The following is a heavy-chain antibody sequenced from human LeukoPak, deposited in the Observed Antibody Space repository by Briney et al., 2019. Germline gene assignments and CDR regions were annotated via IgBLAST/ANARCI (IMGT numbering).Heavy chain of an antibody. CDR3: ARVAPDRRYCSGGSCLHYFDY. J-gene: IGHJ4*02. D-gene: IGHD2-15*01. CDR2: ISYDGSNK. CDR1: GFTFSSYA. Sequence: GRSLRLSCAASGFTFSSYAMHWVRQAPGKGLEWVAVISYDGSNKYYADSVKGRFTISRDNSKNTLYLQMNSLRAEDTAVYYCARVAPDRRYCSGGSCLHYFDYWGQGTLVTVSS. V-gene: IGHV3-30*04.